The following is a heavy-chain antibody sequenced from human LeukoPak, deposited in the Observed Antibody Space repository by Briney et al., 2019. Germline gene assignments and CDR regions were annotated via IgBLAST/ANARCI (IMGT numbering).Heavy chain of an antibody. CDR1: GFTFSSYG. CDR2: IRSHNSDT. V-gene: IGHV3-30*02. CDR3: AKEKISSWYFDGVDS. Sequence: GGSLRLSCATSGFTFSSYGMNWVRQAPGKGLEWLASIRSHNSDTYYADSVKGRFTISRDNSKNALYLQMNSLRADDTAVYYCAKEKISSWYFDGVDSWGQGTLVTVSS. D-gene: IGHD6-13*01. J-gene: IGHJ4*02.